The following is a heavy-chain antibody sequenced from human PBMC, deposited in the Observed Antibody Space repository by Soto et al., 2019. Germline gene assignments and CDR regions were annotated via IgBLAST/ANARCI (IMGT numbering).Heavy chain of an antibody. J-gene: IGHJ3*02. CDR1: GGSFSGYY. CDR3: ARAQWYYDILTGPYAFDI. V-gene: IGHV4-34*01. D-gene: IGHD3-9*01. CDR2: INHSGST. Sequence: PSETLSLTCAVYGGSFSGYYWSWIRQPPGKGLEWIGEINHSGSTNYNPSLKSRVTISVDTSKNQFSLKLSSVTAADTAVYYCARAQWYYDILTGPYAFDIWGQGTMVTVSS.